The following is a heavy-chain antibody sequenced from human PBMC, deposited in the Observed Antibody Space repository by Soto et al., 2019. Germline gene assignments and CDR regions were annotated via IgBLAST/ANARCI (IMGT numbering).Heavy chain of an antibody. Sequence: SSETLSLTCTVSGGSISTYYWSWIRQPPGGTLEWIGYIYASGATTYNPSLESRVTMSVDMPNNEFSLELTSLTAADTAVYYCASSHSFDGYSYHYYFDFWGQGTLVTVSS. CDR2: IYASGAT. V-gene: IGHV4-59*01. J-gene: IGHJ4*02. CDR3: ASSHSFDGYSYHYYFDF. CDR1: GGSISTYY. D-gene: IGHD5-18*01.